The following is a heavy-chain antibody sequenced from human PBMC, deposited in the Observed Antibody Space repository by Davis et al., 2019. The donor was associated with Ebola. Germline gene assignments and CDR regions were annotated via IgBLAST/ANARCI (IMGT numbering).Heavy chain of an antibody. J-gene: IGHJ6*02. CDR2: INHSGST. V-gene: IGHV4-34*01. D-gene: IGHD5-12*01. CDR3: SGLPYYYGMDV. Sequence: MPGGSLRLSCTVSGGSISSYYWSWIRQPPGKGLEWIGEINHSGSTNYNPSLKSRVTISVDTSKNQFSLKLSSVTAADTAVYYCSGLPYYYGMDVWGQGTTVTVSS. CDR1: GGSISSYY.